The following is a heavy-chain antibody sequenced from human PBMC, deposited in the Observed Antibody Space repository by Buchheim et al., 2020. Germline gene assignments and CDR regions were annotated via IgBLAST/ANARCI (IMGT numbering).Heavy chain of an antibody. J-gene: IGHJ4*02. CDR3: ARDRTFDY. V-gene: IGHV3-48*03. CDR2: INSGGGII. CDR1: GFTFSSYE. Sequence: EVQLVESGGGLVQPGGSLRLSCAASGFTFSSYEMNWVRQAPGKGLEWISYINSGGGIIHYAESVKGRFTISRDNAKNSLYLQMNSLRAEDTGIYYCARDRTFDYWGQGTL.